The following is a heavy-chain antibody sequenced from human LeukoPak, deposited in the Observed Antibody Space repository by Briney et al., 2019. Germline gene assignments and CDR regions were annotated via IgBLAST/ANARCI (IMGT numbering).Heavy chain of an antibody. CDR3: AKDNRRHYTSGPNPDSLH. CDR2: ISWNSGSI. Sequence: GRSLRLSCAGSGFIFNNYAMHWVRQPPGKGLEWVSGISWNSGSIDYADSVKGRFTISRDNAKSSLYLQMNSLRVEDTAFYYCAKDNRRHYTSGPNPDSLHWGQGALVTVSS. CDR1: GFIFNNYA. V-gene: IGHV3-9*01. D-gene: IGHD6-19*01. J-gene: IGHJ4*02.